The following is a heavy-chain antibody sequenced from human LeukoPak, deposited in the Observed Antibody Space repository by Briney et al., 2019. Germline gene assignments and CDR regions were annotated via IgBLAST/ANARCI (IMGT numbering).Heavy chain of an antibody. Sequence: GGSLRLSCAASGFTFDDYAMHWVRQAPGKGLEWVSGISWNSGSIGYADSVKGRFTISRDNAKNSRYLQMNSLRAEDTALYYCAKDTGDGITGTSGAFDIWGQGTMVTVSS. D-gene: IGHD1-20*01. J-gene: IGHJ3*02. CDR2: ISWNSGSI. V-gene: IGHV3-9*01. CDR1: GFTFDDYA. CDR3: AKDTGDGITGTSGAFDI.